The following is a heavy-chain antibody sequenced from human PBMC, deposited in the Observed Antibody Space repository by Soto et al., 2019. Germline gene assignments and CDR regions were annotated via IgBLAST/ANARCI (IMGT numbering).Heavy chain of an antibody. CDR1: GFTINSYG. D-gene: IGHD5-18*01. CDR3: AIFIVIQPEATFP. J-gene: IGHJ5*02. V-gene: IGHV3-30*03. Sequence: VQLVESGGGVVQPGRSLRLSCAASGFTINSYGMHWVRQSPGKGLEWVAGISYDGTNKDYVDFVKGRFTISRDISKNTVYLQMNSLRPADTAVYYCAIFIVIQPEATFPWGQGTLVTVSS. CDR2: ISYDGTNK.